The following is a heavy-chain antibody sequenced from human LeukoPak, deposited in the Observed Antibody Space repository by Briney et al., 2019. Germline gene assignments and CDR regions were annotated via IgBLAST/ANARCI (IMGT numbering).Heavy chain of an antibody. CDR1: GGSISSGTYY. CDR3: ARDRKYYYHMDV. J-gene: IGHJ6*03. Sequence: SETLSLTCTVSGGSISSGTYYWAWIRQPPGKGLEWFGTIYHSGSTYYNPSLKSRVTISVDTSKNQFSLNLTSLTAADTAVYYCARDRKYYYHMDVWGKGTTVTVSS. V-gene: IGHV4-39*07. CDR2: IYHSGST. D-gene: IGHD1-14*01.